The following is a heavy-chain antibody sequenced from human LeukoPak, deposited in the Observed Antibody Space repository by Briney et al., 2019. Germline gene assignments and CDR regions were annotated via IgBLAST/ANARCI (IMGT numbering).Heavy chain of an antibody. J-gene: IGHJ6*03. D-gene: IGHD6-19*01. CDR1: GFTFSDYN. V-gene: IGHV3-11*01. CDR3: ARVGVKARIAVAGTHSGYYYYMDV. CDR2: ISRSGSTK. Sequence: GGSLRLSCAASGFTFSDYNMRWIRQAPGKGLEWVSSISRSGSTKYYADSVKGRFTISRDNAKNSLFLQMNSLRAEDTAVYYCARVGVKARIAVAGTHSGYYYYMDVWGKGTTVTISS.